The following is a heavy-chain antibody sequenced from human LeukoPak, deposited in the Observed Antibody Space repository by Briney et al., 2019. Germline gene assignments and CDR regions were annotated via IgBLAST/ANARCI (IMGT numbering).Heavy chain of an antibody. CDR3: AKGGGGWYGEYFQH. V-gene: IGHV3-30*18. CDR1: GFTFSSYG. J-gene: IGHJ1*01. Sequence: PGGSLRLSCAASGFTFSSYGMHWVHQAPGKGLEWVAVISYDGSNKYYADSVKGRFTISRDNSKNTLYLQMNSLRAEDTAVYYCAKGGGGWYGEYFQHWGQGTLVTVSS. D-gene: IGHD6-19*01. CDR2: ISYDGSNK.